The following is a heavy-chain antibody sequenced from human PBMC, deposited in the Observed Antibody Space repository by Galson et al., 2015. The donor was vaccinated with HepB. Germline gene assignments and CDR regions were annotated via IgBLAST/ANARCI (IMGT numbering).Heavy chain of an antibody. CDR2: INAGNGNT. CDR3: ARDGYGSSGTYDY. CDR1: GYTFTSYG. J-gene: IGHJ4*02. Sequence: QSGAEVKKPGASVKVSCKASGYTFTSYGISWARQAPGQRLEWMGWINAGNGNTKYSQKFQGRVTITRDTSASTAYMELSSLRSEDTAVYYCARDGYGSSGTYDYWGQGTLVTVSS. V-gene: IGHV1-3*01. D-gene: IGHD6-19*01.